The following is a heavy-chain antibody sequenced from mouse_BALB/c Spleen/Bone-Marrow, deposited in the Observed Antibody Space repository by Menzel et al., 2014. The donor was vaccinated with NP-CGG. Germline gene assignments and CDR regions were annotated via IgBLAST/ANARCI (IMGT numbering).Heavy chain of an antibody. D-gene: IGHD2-4*01. CDR1: GYAFSNYG. CDR3: ASVYDYGRGYAMDY. CDR2: IYPGDGDT. J-gene: IGHJ4*01. Sequence: QVQLQQSGAERVRPGSSVKIPCKASGYAFSNYGMNWVKQRPGQGLEWIGQIYPGDGDTNYNGKFKGRVTLTADKSSSTAYMQLSSLTSEDSAVYFCASVYDYGRGYAMDYWGQGTSVTVSS. V-gene: IGHV1-80*01.